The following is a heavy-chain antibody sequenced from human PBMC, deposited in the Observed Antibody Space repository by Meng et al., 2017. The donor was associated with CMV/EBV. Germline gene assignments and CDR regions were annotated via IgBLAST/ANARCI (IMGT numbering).Heavy chain of an antibody. Sequence: SQTLSLTCAVYGGSFSGYYWSWIRQPPGKGLEWIGEINHSGSTKYNPSLKSRVTISVDTSKNQFSLKLSSVTAADTAVYYCARVMGHYYGSGSYPDWGQGTLVTVSS. V-gene: IGHV4-34*01. CDR3: ARVMGHYYGSGSYPD. D-gene: IGHD3-10*01. CDR1: GGSFSGYY. J-gene: IGHJ4*02. CDR2: INHSGST.